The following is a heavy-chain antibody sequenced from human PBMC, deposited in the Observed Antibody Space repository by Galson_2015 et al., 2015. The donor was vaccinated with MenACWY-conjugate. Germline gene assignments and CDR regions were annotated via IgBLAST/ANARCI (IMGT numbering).Heavy chain of an antibody. CDR3: ARAELSCSSTSCPNHNWFDP. V-gene: IGHV4-39*07. CDR2: IYYSGST. Sequence: SETLSLTCTVSGGPISSSSYYWGWIRQPPGKGLEWIGSIYYSGSTYYNPSLKSRVTISVDTSKNQFSLKLSSVTAADTAVYYCARAELSCSSTSCPNHNWFDPWGQGTLVTVSS. CDR1: GGPISSSSYY. J-gene: IGHJ5*02. D-gene: IGHD2-2*01.